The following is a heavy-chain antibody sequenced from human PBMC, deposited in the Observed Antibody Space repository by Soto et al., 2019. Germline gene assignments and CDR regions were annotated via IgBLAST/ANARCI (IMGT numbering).Heavy chain of an antibody. CDR1: GVTFSSYA. J-gene: IGHJ6*02. V-gene: IGHV1-69*01. CDR3: ARSQGSSTSLEIYYYYYYGMDV. D-gene: IGHD2-2*01. CDR2: IIPISGTA. Sequence: QVQLVQSGAEVKKPGSSVKVSCKASGVTFSSYAISWVRQAPGQGLEWMGGIIPISGTANYAQKFQGRVTITADESTSTAYMELSSLRSEDTAVYYCARSQGSSTSLEIYYYYYYGMDVWGQGTMVTVSS.